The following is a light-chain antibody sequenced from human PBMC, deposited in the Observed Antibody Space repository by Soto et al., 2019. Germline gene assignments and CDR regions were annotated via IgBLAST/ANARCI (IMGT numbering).Light chain of an antibody. Sequence: EIVLTQSPATLSLSPGERATLSCRASQSVSSYLASYQQKPGQAPRLLIYDASNRTTGIPARFSGSGSGTDFPLTISSLEPEDFAVYYCQQRSNWPRTFGQGTKLEIK. CDR2: DAS. V-gene: IGKV3-11*01. CDR3: QQRSNWPRT. J-gene: IGKJ2*01. CDR1: QSVSSY.